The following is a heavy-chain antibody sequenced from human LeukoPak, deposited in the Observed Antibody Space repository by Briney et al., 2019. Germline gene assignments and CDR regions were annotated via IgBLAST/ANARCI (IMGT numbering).Heavy chain of an antibody. D-gene: IGHD6-19*01. CDR2: INHSGST. V-gene: IGHV4-34*01. Sequence: PSETLSLTCTVSGGSMSRYYWSWIRQPPGKGLEWIGEINHSGSTNYNPSLKSRVTISVDTSKNQFSLKLSSVTAADTAVYYCARGIRSSGWYPYNWFDPWGQGTLVTVSS. J-gene: IGHJ5*02. CDR3: ARGIRSSGWYPYNWFDP. CDR1: GGSMSRYY.